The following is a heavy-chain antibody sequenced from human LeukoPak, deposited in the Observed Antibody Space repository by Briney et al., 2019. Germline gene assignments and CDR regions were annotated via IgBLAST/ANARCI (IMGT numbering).Heavy chain of an antibody. CDR1: GFGVSDNS. D-gene: IGHD2-21*02. Sequence: PGGSLRLSCRASGFGVSDNSMSWVRQAPGKGLGWVSVLYSGGNTYYGDSVKGRFTISSHNSKNTLYLQMNSLKPEDTAVYYCAKDRGDFPWGQGTLVTVSS. CDR3: AKDRGDFP. V-gene: IGHV3-53*04. J-gene: IGHJ5*02. CDR2: LYSGGNT.